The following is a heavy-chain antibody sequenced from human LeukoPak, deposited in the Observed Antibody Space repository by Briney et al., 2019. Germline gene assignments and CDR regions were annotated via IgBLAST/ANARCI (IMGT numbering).Heavy chain of an antibody. CDR3: ARGYSHSSGGWLDP. J-gene: IGHJ5*02. CDR2: LTDSGDAT. Sequence: KGVEWVGILTDSGDATYYADSVKGRLSISRDNSNITLYLHISGLRDEDTAVYYCARGYSHSSGGWLDPWGQGTLVTVSS. D-gene: IGHD5-12*01. V-gene: IGHV3-23*01.